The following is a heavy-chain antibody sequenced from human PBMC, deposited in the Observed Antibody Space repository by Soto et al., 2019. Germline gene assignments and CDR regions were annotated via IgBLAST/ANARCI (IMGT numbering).Heavy chain of an antibody. D-gene: IGHD3-9*01. CDR3: ARGLRYFDW. CDR2: IYYSGIT. V-gene: IGHV4-59*01. J-gene: IGHJ4*02. Sequence: QVQLQESGPGLVKPSETLSLTCTVSGGSITSSYLSWIRQPPGKGLEWIGYIYYSGITNYNPSLKSRVTISVDTSKNQFSLNLSYVTAADTAVYFCARGLRYFDWWGQGTLVTVSS. CDR1: GGSITSSY.